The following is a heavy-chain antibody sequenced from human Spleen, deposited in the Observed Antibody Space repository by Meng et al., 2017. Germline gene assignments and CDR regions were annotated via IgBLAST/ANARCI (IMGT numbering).Heavy chain of an antibody. V-gene: IGHV3-43D*04. J-gene: IGHJ6*02. CDR2: ISWDGRTT. CDR3: AKDDDTLTKTCYGMDV. Sequence: GESLKISCAASGFTFDDYEMHWVRQAPGKSLEWVSRISWDGRTTYYADSVKGRFTISRDNSKNSLSLQMNSLRPEDTALYYCAKDDDTLTKTCYGMDVWGQGTTVTVSS. D-gene: IGHD3-9*01. CDR1: GFTFDDYE.